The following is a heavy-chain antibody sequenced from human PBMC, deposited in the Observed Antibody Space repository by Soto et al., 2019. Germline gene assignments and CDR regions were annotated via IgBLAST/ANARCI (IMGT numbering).Heavy chain of an antibody. Sequence: QVQLQESGPGLVKPSQTLSLTCTVSGGSISSGGYYWSWIRQHPGKGLEWIGYIYYSGSTYYNPSLKSRVTISVDTSKNQFSLKLSSVSAADTAVYYWASGLVIAAGGTIDYWGQGTLVTVSS. CDR3: ASGLVIAAGGTIDY. CDR1: GGSISSGGYY. J-gene: IGHJ4*02. CDR2: IYYSGST. D-gene: IGHD6-13*01. V-gene: IGHV4-31*03.